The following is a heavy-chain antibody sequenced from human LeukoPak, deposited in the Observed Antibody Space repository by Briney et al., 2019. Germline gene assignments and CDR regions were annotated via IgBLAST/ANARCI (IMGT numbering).Heavy chain of an antibody. CDR1: GFTFSSYA. Sequence: GGSLRLSCAASGFTFSSYAMHWVRHAPGKGLEWVAVISYDGSNKYYADSVKGRFTISRDNSKNTLYLQMNSLRAEDTAVYYCARARWELLDAFDIWGQGTMVTVSS. V-gene: IGHV3-30-3*01. CDR2: ISYDGSNK. J-gene: IGHJ3*02. CDR3: ARARWELLDAFDI. D-gene: IGHD1-26*01.